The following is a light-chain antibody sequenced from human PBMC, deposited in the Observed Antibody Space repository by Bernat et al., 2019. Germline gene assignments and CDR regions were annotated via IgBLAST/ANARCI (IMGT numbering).Light chain of an antibody. CDR2: EVT. CDR3: CSYTSSSTWV. J-gene: IGLJ3*02. CDR1: SSDVGSYNR. V-gene: IGLV2-18*02. Sequence: QSALTQPPSVSGSPGQSVTISCTGTSSDVGSYNRVSWYQQPPVTAPKLMIYEVTNRPSGVPDRFSGSKSGNTASLTISGLQAEAEADYYCCSYTSSSTWVFGGGTKMTVL.